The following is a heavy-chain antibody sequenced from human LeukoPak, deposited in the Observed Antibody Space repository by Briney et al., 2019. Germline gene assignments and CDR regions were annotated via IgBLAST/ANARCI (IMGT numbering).Heavy chain of an antibody. J-gene: IGHJ4*02. CDR1: GFTFSNYA. CDR3: ARGASFGVLDY. Sequence: GGSLRLSCAASGFTFSNYAMNWVRQAPGKGLVWVSRINSDGSSTSYADSVKGRFTISRDNAKNTLYLQMNSLRAEDTAVYYCARGASFGVLDYWGQGTLVTVSS. CDR2: INSDGSST. D-gene: IGHD3-10*01. V-gene: IGHV3-74*01.